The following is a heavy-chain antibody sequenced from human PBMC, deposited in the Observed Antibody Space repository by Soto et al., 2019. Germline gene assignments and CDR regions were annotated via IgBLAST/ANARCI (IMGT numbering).Heavy chain of an antibody. D-gene: IGHD4-4*01. CDR3: ARPRWRDDYNWGYFDL. CDR2: ISYDGSNK. Sequence: PWGSLRLSCAASGFTFSSYAMHWVRQAPGKGLEWVAVISYDGSNKYYADSVKGRFTISRDNSKNTLYLQMNSLRAEDTAVYYCARPRWRDDYNWGYFDLWGRGTLVTVSS. CDR1: GFTFSSYA. V-gene: IGHV3-30-3*01. J-gene: IGHJ2*01.